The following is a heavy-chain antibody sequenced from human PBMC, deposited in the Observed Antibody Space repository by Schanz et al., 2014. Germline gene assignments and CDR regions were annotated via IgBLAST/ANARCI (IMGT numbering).Heavy chain of an antibody. CDR1: GFTVSSKY. V-gene: IGHV3-74*01. CDR3: VRDYNWGFDN. CDR2: IDTAGSYT. D-gene: IGHD7-27*01. Sequence: EVQLVESGGGLVQPGGSLRLSCAASGFTVSSKYMNWVRQAPGKGPEWVSTIDTAGSYTSYVDSVKGRFTISRDNAKNTLYLQMSRLRGEDTALYYCVRDYNWGFDNWGQGTLVTVSS. J-gene: IGHJ4*02.